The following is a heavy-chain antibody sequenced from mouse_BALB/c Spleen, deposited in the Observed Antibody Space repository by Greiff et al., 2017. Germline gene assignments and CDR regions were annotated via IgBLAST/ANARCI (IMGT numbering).Heavy chain of an antibody. Sequence: VQGVESGPSLVQSSQSLSITCTVSGFSLTTYGVHWVRQSPGKGLEWLGVIWRGGSTDYNAAFMSRLSITKDNSKSQVFFKMNSLEGDDTAIYYCAKNGGDYAMDYWGQGTSVTVSS. CDR1: GFSLTTYG. CDR2: IWRGGST. V-gene: IGHV2-5-1*01. J-gene: IGHJ4*01. CDR3: AKNGGDYAMDY.